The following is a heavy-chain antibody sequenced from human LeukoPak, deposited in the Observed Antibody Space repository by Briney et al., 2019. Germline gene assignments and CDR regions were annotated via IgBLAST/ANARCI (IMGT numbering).Heavy chain of an antibody. CDR3: ASFYSRGYYDY. J-gene: IGHJ4*02. CDR2: ISGSGGST. Sequence: GRSLRLSCAASVVTFSRYAMSCGRRAPGKGLEWVSGISGSGGSTYYAHSVKGRFTISWDNSKHRLYLQLNSLTAQDPAGYYFASFYSRGYYDYWGQGTLVSVSS. V-gene: IGHV3-23*01. D-gene: IGHD2-21*01. CDR1: VVTFSRYA.